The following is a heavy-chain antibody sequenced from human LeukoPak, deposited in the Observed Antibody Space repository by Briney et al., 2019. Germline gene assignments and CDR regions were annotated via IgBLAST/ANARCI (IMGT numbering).Heavy chain of an antibody. J-gene: IGHJ6*03. CDR3: AKEGDSSGWPSYYYYYMDV. CDR2: ISNDASST. CDR1: GFTFSSYG. D-gene: IGHD6-19*01. V-gene: IGHV3-NL1*01. Sequence: GGSLRLSCAASGFTFSSYGMHWVRQAPGKGLVWVSRISNDASSTTYADSVKGRFTISRDNSENTLYLQMNSLRAEDTAVYYCAKEGDSSGWPSYYYYYMDVWGKGTTVTISS.